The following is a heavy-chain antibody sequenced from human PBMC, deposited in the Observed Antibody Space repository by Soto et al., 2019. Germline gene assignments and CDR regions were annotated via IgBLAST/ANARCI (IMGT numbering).Heavy chain of an antibody. J-gene: IGHJ4*02. CDR3: ARGWRIGSTVVSRTIDS. D-gene: IGHD4-17*01. Sequence: EVQLVESGGGLVQPGGSLKLSCAASGFTFSGSAMHWVRQASGKGLEWVGRIRSKANSYATAYAASVKGRFTISRDDSKNTAYLQMNSLKTEDTAVYYCARGWRIGSTVVSRTIDSWGQGALVTVSS. CDR1: GFTFSGSA. CDR2: IRSKANSYAT. V-gene: IGHV3-73*01.